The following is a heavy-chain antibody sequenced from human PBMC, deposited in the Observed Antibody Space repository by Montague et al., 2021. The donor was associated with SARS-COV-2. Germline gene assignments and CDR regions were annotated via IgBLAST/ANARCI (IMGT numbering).Heavy chain of an antibody. V-gene: IGHV3-48*03. CDR1: GFTFSSYE. J-gene: IGHJ3*02. CDR2: ISSSGSTI. Sequence: SLRLSCAASGFTFSSYEMNWVRQAPGKGLEWVSYISSSGSTIYYADSVKGRFTISRDNAKNSLYLQMNSLRAEDTAVYYCARDKYSSSWYGAFDIWGQGTMVTGSS. CDR3: ARDKYSSSWYGAFDI. D-gene: IGHD6-13*01.